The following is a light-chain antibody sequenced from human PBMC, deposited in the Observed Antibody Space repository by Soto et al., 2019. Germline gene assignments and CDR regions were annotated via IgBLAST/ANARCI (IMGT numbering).Light chain of an antibody. J-gene: IGLJ1*01. CDR2: DNT. CDR1: YSNIETNY. Sequence: QSVLTQPPSISSTPGQKVTISCSGSYSNIETNYVSWYQQLPGTAPNLLIYDNTERPSGIPDRFSGSKSGSSATLGITGLQTGDEADYYCGTWDSSLSAGVFGTGTKVTVL. V-gene: IGLV1-51*01. CDR3: GTWDSSLSAGV.